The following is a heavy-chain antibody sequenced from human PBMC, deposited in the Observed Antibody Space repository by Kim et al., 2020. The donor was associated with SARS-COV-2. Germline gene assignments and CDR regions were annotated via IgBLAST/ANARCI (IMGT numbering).Heavy chain of an antibody. J-gene: IGHJ4*02. CDR3: ARSEGSRSWHQFDH. CDR1: GDSISYYY. D-gene: IGHD6-13*01. Sequence: SETLSLTCTVSGDSISYYYCSWIRQPPGKGLEWIGYIYYSGSTHYHPSLKSRVTISVDTSKNQFSLELPSVTAADTAVYYCARSEGSRSWHQFDHWGQGT. V-gene: IGHV4-59*01. CDR2: IYYSGST.